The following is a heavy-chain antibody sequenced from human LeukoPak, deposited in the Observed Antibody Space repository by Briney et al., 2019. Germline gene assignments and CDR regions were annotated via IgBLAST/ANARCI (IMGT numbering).Heavy chain of an antibody. V-gene: IGHV1-2*02. Sequence: GASVKVSCKASGYTFTGYYMHWVRQAPGQGLEWMGWINPNNGGTNYAQKFQKFQGRVTMTRDTSISTAYMELSSLRSDDTAVYYCAREFLGAGTWGAFDIWGQGTMVTVSS. D-gene: IGHD3-10*01. CDR1: GYTFTGYY. CDR3: AREFLGAGTWGAFDI. CDR2: INPNNGGT. J-gene: IGHJ3*02.